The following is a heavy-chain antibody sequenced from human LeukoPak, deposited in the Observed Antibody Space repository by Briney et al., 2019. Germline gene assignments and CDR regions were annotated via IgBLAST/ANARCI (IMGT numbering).Heavy chain of an antibody. J-gene: IGHJ4*02. Sequence: GGSLRLSCAASGFTFSSYSMNWVRQAPGKGLEWVSPISSSSSYIYYADSVKGRFTISRDNAKNSLYLQMNSLRAEDTAVYYCARALYYYDSSGYFAGYWGQGTLVTVSS. CDR1: GFTFSSYS. D-gene: IGHD3-22*01. V-gene: IGHV3-21*01. CDR3: ARALYYYDSSGYFAGY. CDR2: ISSSSSYI.